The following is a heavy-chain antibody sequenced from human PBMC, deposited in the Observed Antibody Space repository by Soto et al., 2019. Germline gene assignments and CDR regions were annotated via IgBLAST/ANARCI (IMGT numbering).Heavy chain of an antibody. CDR2: INYSGSA. J-gene: IGHJ4*02. CDR1: GGSFIDYS. Sequence: QVLLQQWGAGRLKPSETLSLTCAVYGGSFIDYSWGWIRQSPGTGLEWIGEINYSGSANYNPSLKSRFTISVDTSKNQFSLKLYSVTAADAAVYYCARVSDYWSQGTLVTVSS. V-gene: IGHV4-34*01. CDR3: ARVSDY.